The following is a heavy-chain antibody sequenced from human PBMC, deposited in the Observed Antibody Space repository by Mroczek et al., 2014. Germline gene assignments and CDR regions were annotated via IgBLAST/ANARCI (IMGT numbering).Heavy chain of an antibody. V-gene: IGHV1-46*03. CDR3: ARADIVVVPAATSDDYYYGMDV. CDR2: INPSGGST. CDR1: GYTFTSYY. J-gene: IGHJ6*02. Sequence: QVQLVESGAEVKKPGASVKVSCKASGYTFTSYYMHWVRQAPGQGLEWMGIINPSGGSTSYAQKFQGRVTMTRDTSTSTVYMELSSLRSEDTAVYYCARADIVVVPAATSDDYYYGMDVWGQGTHGH. D-gene: IGHD2-2*01.